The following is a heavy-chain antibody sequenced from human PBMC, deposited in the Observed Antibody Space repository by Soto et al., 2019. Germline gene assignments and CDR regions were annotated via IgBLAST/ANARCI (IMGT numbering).Heavy chain of an antibody. Sequence: NPXATLSLTCTVAGGSIRSYYWTRNRQPPGRGLEWLGYIFYSGSTCYNPSLKSRVTISIHTSKSQFSLQLTSVTAADTAVYYCARGAADTAMVDYWGQGTLVTVSS. D-gene: IGHD5-18*01. CDR2: IFYSGST. CDR3: ARGAADTAMVDY. J-gene: IGHJ4*02. V-gene: IGHV4-59*13. CDR1: GGSIRSYY.